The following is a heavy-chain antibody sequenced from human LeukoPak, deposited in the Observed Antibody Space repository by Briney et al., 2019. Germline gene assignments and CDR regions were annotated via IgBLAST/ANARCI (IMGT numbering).Heavy chain of an antibody. J-gene: IGHJ3*02. CDR3: ARDLVDVSALFAFDI. V-gene: IGHV1-2*02. Sequence: GASVKVSCKAAGYTFSGFFIHWVRQAPGQGLEWMGWINPDTGGTNFAQKFQGRVTMTRDTSISTAYMELNRLRSADTAIYYCARDLVDVSALFAFDIWGQGTMVTVSS. D-gene: IGHD6-25*01. CDR1: GYTFSGFF. CDR2: INPDTGGT.